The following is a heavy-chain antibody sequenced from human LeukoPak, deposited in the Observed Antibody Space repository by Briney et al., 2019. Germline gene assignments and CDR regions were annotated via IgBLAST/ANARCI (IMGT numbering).Heavy chain of an antibody. V-gene: IGHV3-7*01. CDR3: ARDRWGYGMDV. CDR2: IKEDGSEK. J-gene: IGHJ6*02. Sequence: GGSRRLSCAASGFTFNNYWMSWLRQVPGKGLEGVANIKEDGSEKHFVDSVKGRFTISRDNAKNSLYLQMNSLRAEDTAVYYCARDRWGYGMDVWGQGTRVIVSS. CDR1: GFTFNNYW. D-gene: IGHD3-16*01.